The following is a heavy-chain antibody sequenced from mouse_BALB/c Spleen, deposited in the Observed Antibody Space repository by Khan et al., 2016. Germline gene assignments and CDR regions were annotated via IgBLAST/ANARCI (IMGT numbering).Heavy chain of an antibody. CDR1: GYSITSGYY. Sequence: EVQLQESGPGLVKPSQSLSLTCSVTGYSITSGYYWNWIRQFPGNKLEWMGYISYDGSNNYNPSLKNRFSITRDTSRNQSFLKLNSGTTEDTATYYCARWDFGSRRYYFDYWGQGPTLTVSS. CDR2: ISYDGSN. CDR3: ARWDFGSRRYYFDY. D-gene: IGHD1-1*01. V-gene: IGHV3-6*02. J-gene: IGHJ2*01.